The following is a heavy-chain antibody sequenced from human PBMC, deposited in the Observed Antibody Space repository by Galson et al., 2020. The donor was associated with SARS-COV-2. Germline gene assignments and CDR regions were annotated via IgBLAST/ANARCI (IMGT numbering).Heavy chain of an antibody. D-gene: IGHD2-15*01. V-gene: IGHV3-11*01. CDR3: ARDRYCSGGSCYWDYYYGMDV. J-gene: IGHJ6*02. Sequence: PGGSLRLSCAASGFTFSDYYMSWIRQAPGKGLEWVSYISSSGSTIYYADSVKGRFTISRDNAKNSLYLQMNSLRAEDTAVYYCARDRYCSGGSCYWDYYYGMDVWGQGTTVTVSS. CDR1: GFTFSDYY. CDR2: ISSSGSTI.